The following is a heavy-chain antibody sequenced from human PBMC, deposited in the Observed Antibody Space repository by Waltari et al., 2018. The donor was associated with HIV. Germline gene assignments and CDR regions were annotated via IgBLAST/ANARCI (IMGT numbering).Heavy chain of an antibody. CDR1: GFPSSGPT. V-gene: IGHV3-73*01. CDR2: IRTKANSYAT. J-gene: IGHJ4*02. D-gene: IGHD6-19*01. CDR3: TRLVAAVAGTGY. Sequence: EVQLVESGGGVAQPGGSLTPSCAPSGFPSSGPTMHWVRQASGKGLEWVGRIRTKANSYATAYAASVKGRFIISRDDSKNTAYLQMNNLKTEDTAVYYCTRLVAAVAGTGYWGQGTLVTVSS.